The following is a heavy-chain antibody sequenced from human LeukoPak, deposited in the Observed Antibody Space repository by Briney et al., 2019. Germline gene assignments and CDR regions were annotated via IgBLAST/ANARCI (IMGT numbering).Heavy chain of an antibody. CDR3: ARGGLDTAMGYYYYDMDV. CDR2: ISSSSSTI. J-gene: IGHJ6*02. V-gene: IGHV3-48*01. D-gene: IGHD5-18*01. CDR1: GFTFSSYS. Sequence: PGGSLRLSCAAPGFTFSSYSMNWVRQAPGKGLEWVSYISSSSSTIYYADSVKGRFTISRDNAKNSLYLQMNSLRAEDTAVYYCARGGLDTAMGYYYYDMDVWGQGTTVTVSS.